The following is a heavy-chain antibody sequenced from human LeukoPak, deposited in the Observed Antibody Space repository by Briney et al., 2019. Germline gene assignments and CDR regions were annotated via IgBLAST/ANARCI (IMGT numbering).Heavy chain of an antibody. CDR2: IYHSGST. V-gene: IGHV4-38-2*01. CDR3: ASYSYDILTGYPRYYFDY. Sequence: SETLSLTCAVSGYSISSGYYWGWIRQPPGKGLEWIGSIYHSGSTYYNPSLKSRATISVDTSKNQFSLKLSSVTAADTAVYYCASYSYDILTGYPRYYFDYWGQGTLVTVSS. J-gene: IGHJ4*02. D-gene: IGHD3-9*01. CDR1: GYSISSGYY.